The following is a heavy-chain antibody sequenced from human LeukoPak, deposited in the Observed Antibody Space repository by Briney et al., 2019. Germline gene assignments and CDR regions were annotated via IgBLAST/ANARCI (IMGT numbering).Heavy chain of an antibody. J-gene: IGHJ4*02. CDR3: ATEGATGLDY. CDR2: IYYSGST. V-gene: IGHV4-30-4*07. D-gene: IGHD1-26*01. CDR1: GGSISSGGYS. Sequence: SETLSLTCSVSGGSISSGGYSWSWIRQPPGKGLEWIGYIYYSGSTYYNPSLKSRVTISVDTSKNQFSLKLSSVTAADTAVYYCATEGATGLDYWGQGTLVTVSS.